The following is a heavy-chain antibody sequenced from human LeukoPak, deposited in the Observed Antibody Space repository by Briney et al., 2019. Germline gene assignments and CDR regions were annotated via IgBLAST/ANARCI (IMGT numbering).Heavy chain of an antibody. V-gene: IGHV1-69*06. D-gene: IGHD6-19*01. CDR1: GGTFSSYA. CDR2: IIPIFGTA. CDR3: ARSLRYSSGWGSFDY. Sequence: GASVKVSCKASGGTFSSYAISWVRQAPGQGLEWMGGIIPIFGTANYAQKFQGRVTITADKSTSTAYMELSSLRSEDTAVYYCARSLRYSSGWGSFDYWGQGTLVTVSS. J-gene: IGHJ4*02.